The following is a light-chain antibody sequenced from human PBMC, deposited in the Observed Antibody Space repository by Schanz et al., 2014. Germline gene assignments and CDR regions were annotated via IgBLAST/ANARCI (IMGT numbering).Light chain of an antibody. CDR2: GAS. CDR3: QQYDSPPLT. J-gene: IGKJ4*01. V-gene: IGKV3-20*01. Sequence: EIVMTQSPATLSVSPGERATLSCRASQSVSSYLAWYQQKPGQAPRLLIYGASSKATGIPDRFGGSGSGTDFTLTISRLEPEYFAVYYCQQYDSPPLTFGGGTKVEIK. CDR1: QSVSSY.